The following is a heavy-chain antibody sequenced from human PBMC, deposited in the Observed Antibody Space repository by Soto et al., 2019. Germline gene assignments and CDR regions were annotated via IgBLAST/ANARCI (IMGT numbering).Heavy chain of an antibody. D-gene: IGHD2-15*01. J-gene: IGHJ6*03. CDR2: IYYSGST. V-gene: IGHV4-59*01. Sequence: QVQLQESGPGLVKPSETLSLTCTVSGGSISSYYWSWIRQPPGKGLEWIGYIYYSGSTNYNPSLNSRVPLSVDTSNNQFYLKLSSVTAADTAVYYCARSYRRYCSGGSCYSYYYYYMDVWGKGTTVTVSS. CDR1: GGSISSYY. CDR3: ARSYRRYCSGGSCYSYYYYYMDV.